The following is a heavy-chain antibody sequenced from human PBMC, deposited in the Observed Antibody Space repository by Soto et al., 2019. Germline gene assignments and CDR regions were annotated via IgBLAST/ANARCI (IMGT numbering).Heavy chain of an antibody. CDR3: ARDFAGIAVAGHNWFDP. V-gene: IGHV1-2*04. Sequence: GASVKVSCKASGYTFTGYYMHWVRQAPGQGLEWMGWINPNSGGTNYAQKFQGWVTMTRDTSISTAYMELSRLRSDDTAVYYCARDFAGIAVAGHNWFDPWGQGTLVTVSS. J-gene: IGHJ5*02. CDR2: INPNSGGT. D-gene: IGHD6-19*01. CDR1: GYTFTGYY.